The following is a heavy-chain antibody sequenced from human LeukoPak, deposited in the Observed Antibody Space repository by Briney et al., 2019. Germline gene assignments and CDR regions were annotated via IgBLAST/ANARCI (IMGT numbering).Heavy chain of an antibody. CDR2: ISSSSSTI. CDR1: GFTFSSYS. J-gene: IGHJ4*02. Sequence: GGSLRLSCAASGFTFSSYSMNWVRQAPGKGLEWVSYISSSSSTIYYADSVKGRFTISRDNAKNSLYLQMNSLRDEDTAVYYCARVSYYYDSSGYSHFDYWGQGTLVTVSS. CDR3: ARVSYYYDSSGYSHFDY. V-gene: IGHV3-48*02. D-gene: IGHD3-22*01.